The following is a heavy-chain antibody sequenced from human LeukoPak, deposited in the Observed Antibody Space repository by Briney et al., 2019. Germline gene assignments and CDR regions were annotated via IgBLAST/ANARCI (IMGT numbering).Heavy chain of an antibody. J-gene: IGHJ4*02. D-gene: IGHD5-18*01. Sequence: ASVKVSCKASGYTFTSYEIDWVRQATGQGLEWMGWMNPDSGNTGYAQKFQGRVTMTRNTSISTAYMQLSSLRSEDTAVYYCARGRGRYSSLDYWGQGTLVTVSS. V-gene: IGHV1-8*01. CDR1: GYTFTSYE. CDR3: ARGRGRYSSLDY. CDR2: MNPDSGNT.